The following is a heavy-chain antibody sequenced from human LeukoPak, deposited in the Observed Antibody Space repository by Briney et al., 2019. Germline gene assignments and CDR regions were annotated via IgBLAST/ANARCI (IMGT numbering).Heavy chain of an antibody. CDR2: ISASGYTT. D-gene: IGHD2-2*01. V-gene: IGHV3-23*01. CDR1: GFTFSSYG. CDR3: AAAAAHTVQH. Sequence: GGSLRLSCAASGFTFSSYGMSWVRQAPGKGLEWVSTISASGYTTFYADSVKGRFTISRDNSKNTLYLQMNSLRAEDTAVYYCAAAAAHTVQHWGQGTLVTVSS. J-gene: IGHJ1*01.